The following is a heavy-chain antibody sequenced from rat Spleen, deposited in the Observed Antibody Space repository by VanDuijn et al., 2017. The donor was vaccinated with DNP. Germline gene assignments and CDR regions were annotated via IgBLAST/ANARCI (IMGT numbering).Heavy chain of an antibody. D-gene: IGHD1-7*01. V-gene: IGHV5-25*01. Sequence: EVQLVESGGGLVQPGRSLKLSCAASGFTFSNYDMTWVRQAPTKGLEWVASISPSGGSTYYRDSVKGRFTVSRDNTKSSLYLQMDSLRSEDTATYYCASSETTGILDYWGQGVMVTVSS. CDR1: GFTFSNYD. J-gene: IGHJ2*01. CDR3: ASSETTGILDY. CDR2: ISPSGGST.